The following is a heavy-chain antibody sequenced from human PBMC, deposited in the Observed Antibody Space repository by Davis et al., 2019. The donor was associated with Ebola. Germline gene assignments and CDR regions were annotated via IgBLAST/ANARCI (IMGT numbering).Heavy chain of an antibody. Sequence: SETLSLTCTVSGGSISSYYWSWIRQPPGKGLEWIGEINHSGSTNYNPSLKSRVTISVDTSKNQFSLKLSSVTAADTAVYYCARVRVVVAAAYYYYYGMDVWGQGTTVTVSS. CDR3: ARVRVVVAAAYYYYYGMDV. CDR1: GGSISSYY. V-gene: IGHV4-34*01. D-gene: IGHD2-15*01. CDR2: INHSGST. J-gene: IGHJ6*02.